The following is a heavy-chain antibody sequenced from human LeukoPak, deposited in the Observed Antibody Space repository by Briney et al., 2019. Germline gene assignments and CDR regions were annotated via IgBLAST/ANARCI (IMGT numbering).Heavy chain of an antibody. CDR1: GGSISSATYY. Sequence: SQTLSLTCTVSGGSISSATYYWSWIRRHPGKGLEWIGYIYYSGSTYYNPSLQSRVTISVDTSKNQFSLKLTSVTAADTAVYYCARLRYTNVWYPFDSWGQGTLVTVSS. J-gene: IGHJ4*02. D-gene: IGHD6-19*01. CDR3: ARLRYTNVWYPFDS. CDR2: IYYSGST. V-gene: IGHV4-31*03.